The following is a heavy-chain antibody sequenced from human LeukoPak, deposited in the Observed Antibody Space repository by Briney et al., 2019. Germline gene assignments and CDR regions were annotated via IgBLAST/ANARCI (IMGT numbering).Heavy chain of an antibody. CDR3: ARGPVTSSSWYDY. CDR2: INHSGST. J-gene: IGHJ4*02. V-gene: IGHV4-34*01. Sequence: SETLSLTCAVYGGSFSGYYWSWIRQPPGKRLEWIGEINHSGSTNYNPSLKSRVTISVDTSKNQFSLKLSSVTAADTAVYYCARGPVTSSSWYDYWGQGTLVTVSS. CDR1: GGSFSGYY. D-gene: IGHD6-13*01.